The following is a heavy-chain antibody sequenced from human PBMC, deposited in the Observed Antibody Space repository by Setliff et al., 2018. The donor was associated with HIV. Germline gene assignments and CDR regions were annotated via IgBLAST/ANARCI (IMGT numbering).Heavy chain of an antibody. J-gene: IGHJ3*02. CDR3: AKMGSPVGPDAFDI. D-gene: IGHD3-16*01. Sequence: GGSLRLSCAASGFPFSNYAMSWVRQAPGKGLEWVSAISSGGSTYYADSVKGRFTISRDNSKNTLYLQMNSLRAEDTAVYYCAKMGSPVGPDAFDIWGQGTMVTVSS. CDR2: ISSGGST. CDR1: GFPFSNYA. V-gene: IGHV3-23*01.